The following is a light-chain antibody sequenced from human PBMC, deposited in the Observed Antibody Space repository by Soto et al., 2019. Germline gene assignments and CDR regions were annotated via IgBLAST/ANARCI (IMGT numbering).Light chain of an antibody. CDR1: SGSVSPRYY. Sequence: QTVVTQEPSFSVSTGRTVTLTCGLSSGSVSPRYYPSWYQQTPGQAPRTLIYNTNIRSSGVPDRFSGSILGNKAALTITWAQADNEADYYCVLNMGSGIWVFGGGTTVTVL. CDR3: VLNMGSGIWV. CDR2: NTN. J-gene: IGLJ3*02. V-gene: IGLV8-61*01.